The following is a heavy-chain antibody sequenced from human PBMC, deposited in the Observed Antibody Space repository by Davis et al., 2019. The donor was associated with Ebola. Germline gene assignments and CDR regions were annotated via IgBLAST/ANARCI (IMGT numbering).Heavy chain of an antibody. J-gene: IGHJ4*02. CDR3: ARTNYYDSSGPQAFGHFDY. D-gene: IGHD3-22*01. CDR1: GGTFSSYA. Sequence: SVKVSCKASGGTFSSYAISWVRQAPGQGLEWMGGIIPIFGTANYAQKFQGRVTITADESTSTAYMELSSLRSEDTAVYYCARTNYYDSSGPQAFGHFDYWGQGTLVTVSS. CDR2: IIPIFGTA. V-gene: IGHV1-69*13.